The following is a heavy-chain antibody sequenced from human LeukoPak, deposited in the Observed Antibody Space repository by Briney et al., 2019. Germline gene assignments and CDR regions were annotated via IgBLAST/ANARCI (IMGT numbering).Heavy chain of an antibody. J-gene: IGHJ4*02. CDR3: VTDFRSRFGELLNY. D-gene: IGHD3-10*01. Sequence: ASVKVSCKASGYTFTSYGISWVRQAPGQGLEWMGWISGYNGNTNYAQKLQGRVTLTEDTSTNTAYMELSSLRSDDTAVYYCVTDFRSRFGELLNYWGQGTLVTVSS. V-gene: IGHV1-18*01. CDR1: GYTFTSYG. CDR2: ISGYNGNT.